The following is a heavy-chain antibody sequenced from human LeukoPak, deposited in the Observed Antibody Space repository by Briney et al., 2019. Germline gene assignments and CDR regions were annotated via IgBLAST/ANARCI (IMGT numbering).Heavy chain of an antibody. V-gene: IGHV3-9*01. D-gene: IGHD3-22*01. Sequence: GRSLRLSCAASGFTFDDYVMHWVRQAPGKGLEWVSGISWNSGSIGYADSVKGRFTISRDNAMNSLYLQMNSLRAEDTALYYCAKNTYDSSGYYRYFDLWGRGTLVTVSS. CDR1: GFTFDDYV. CDR3: AKNTYDSSGYYRYFDL. CDR2: ISWNSGSI. J-gene: IGHJ2*01.